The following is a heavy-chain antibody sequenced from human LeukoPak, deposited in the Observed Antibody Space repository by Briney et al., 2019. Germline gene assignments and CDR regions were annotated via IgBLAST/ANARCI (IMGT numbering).Heavy chain of an antibody. CDR1: GFTFSNYN. V-gene: IGHV3-48*02. Sequence: GGSLRLSCAASGFTFSNYNMNWVRQAPGKGLEGVSYISSTSSTVYYADSVKGRFTVSRDNAKNSLYLQMNSLRDEDTAMFYCARVGDGYSVNYFDYWGQGTLVTVSS. CDR2: ISSTSSTV. J-gene: IGHJ4*02. CDR3: ARVGDGYSVNYFDY. D-gene: IGHD5-24*01.